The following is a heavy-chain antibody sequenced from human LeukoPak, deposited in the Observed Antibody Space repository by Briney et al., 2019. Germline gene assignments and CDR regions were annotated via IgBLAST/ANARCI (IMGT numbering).Heavy chain of an antibody. CDR3: ARQVRRDYGGNSRLFDI. V-gene: IGHV4-38-2*02. D-gene: IGHD4-23*01. CDR2: VHRSGST. Sequence: SETLSLTCTVSDFSISSGYYWGWIRQPPGRGLEWIGNVHRSGSTYYNPSLKSRVTISVDTSKNQFSLKLSSVTAADTAVYYCARQVRRDYGGNSRLFDIWGQGTMVTVSS. CDR1: DFSISSGYY. J-gene: IGHJ3*02.